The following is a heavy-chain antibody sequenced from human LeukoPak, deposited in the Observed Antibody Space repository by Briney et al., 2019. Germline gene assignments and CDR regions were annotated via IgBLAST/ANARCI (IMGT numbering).Heavy chain of an antibody. CDR3: ARTLGYSSSWYPFDF. V-gene: IGHV3-74*01. D-gene: IGHD6-13*01. Sequence: GGSLRLSCAASGFTFSSYWMNWVRHAPGKGLVWVSRIASDGSSTTYADSVKGRFSISRDNAKNTLYLQMNSLRAEDTAVYYCARTLGYSSSWYPFDFWGQGTLVTVSS. J-gene: IGHJ4*02. CDR1: GFTFSSYW. CDR2: IASDGSST.